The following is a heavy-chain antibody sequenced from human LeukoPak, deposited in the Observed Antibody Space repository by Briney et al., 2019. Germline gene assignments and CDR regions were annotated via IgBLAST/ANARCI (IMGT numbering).Heavy chain of an antibody. CDR2: INHREST. J-gene: IGHJ6*03. Sequence: SETLSLTCTIDGGSFSGYYWSWIRQPPGKGLEWIGEINHRESTNYNTSLKSRVTISVDTSKNQFSLKLRSVTDADTAVYYCARETSQKGAHYMDVWGKGTTITISS. CDR1: GGSFSGYY. V-gene: IGHV4-34*01. CDR3: ARETSQKGAHYMDV. D-gene: IGHD3-16*01.